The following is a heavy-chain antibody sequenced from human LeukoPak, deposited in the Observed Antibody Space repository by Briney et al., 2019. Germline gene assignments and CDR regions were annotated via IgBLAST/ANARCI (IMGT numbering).Heavy chain of an antibody. D-gene: IGHD6-13*01. Sequence: GGSLRLSCAASGFTFSSYSMNWVRQAPGKGLEWVSYISSSSSTIYYADSVKGRFTISRDNAKNSLYLQMNSLRAEDTAVYYCAGGSIAADYWGQGTLVTVSS. CDR3: AGGSIAADY. V-gene: IGHV3-48*01. CDR2: ISSSSSTI. CDR1: GFTFSSYS. J-gene: IGHJ4*02.